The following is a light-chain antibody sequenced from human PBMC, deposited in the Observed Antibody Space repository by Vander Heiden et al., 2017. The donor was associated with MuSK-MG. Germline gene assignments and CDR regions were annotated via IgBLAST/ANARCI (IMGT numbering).Light chain of an antibody. V-gene: IGLV2-14*01. CDR1: SSDVGGYNY. CDR2: DVS. CDR3: SSYTSSSTEV. Sequence: QSALTQPASVSGSPGQSITISCTGTSSDVGGYNYVSWYQQHPGKAPKLMIYDVSNRPSGVSNRFSGSKSGNTASLTISGLQAEDEADYYCSSYTSSSTEVFGGGTKLTV. J-gene: IGLJ3*02.